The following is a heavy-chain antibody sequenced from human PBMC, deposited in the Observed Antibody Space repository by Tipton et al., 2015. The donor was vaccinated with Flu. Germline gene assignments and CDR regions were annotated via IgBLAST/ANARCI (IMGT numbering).Heavy chain of an antibody. Sequence: LSCAVYGGSFSGYYWSWIRQPPGKGLEWIGEINHSGSTNYNPSLKSRVTISVDTSKNQFSLKLSSVTAADTAVYYCARHTGDSVRGVIDYWGQGTLVTVSS. CDR3: ARHTGDSVRGVIDY. V-gene: IGHV4-34*01. CDR2: INHSGST. J-gene: IGHJ4*02. CDR1: GGSFSGYY. D-gene: IGHD3-10*02.